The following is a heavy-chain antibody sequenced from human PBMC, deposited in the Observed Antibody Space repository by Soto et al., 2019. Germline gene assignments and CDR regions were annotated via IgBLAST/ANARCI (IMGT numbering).Heavy chain of an antibody. Sequence: GGSLRLSCAASGFTFSNAWMSWVRQAPGKGLEWVGCIKSKTDGGTTDYAAPVKGRFTISRDDSKNTLYLQMNSLKTEDTAVYYCTTDEEYSSSWKSLDVWGQGTTVTVSS. CDR1: GFTFSNAW. D-gene: IGHD6-13*01. V-gene: IGHV3-15*01. CDR3: TTDEEYSSSWKSLDV. CDR2: IKSKTDGGTT. J-gene: IGHJ6*02.